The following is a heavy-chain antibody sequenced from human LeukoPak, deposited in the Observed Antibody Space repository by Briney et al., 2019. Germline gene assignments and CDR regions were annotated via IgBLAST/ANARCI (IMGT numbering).Heavy chain of an antibody. CDR1: GGTFSSYT. CDR2: IIPILGIA. V-gene: IGHV1-69*02. D-gene: IGHD2-2*02. CDR3: ARGGRCSSTSCYTSAEYFQH. J-gene: IGHJ1*01. Sequence: ASVKVSCKASGGTFSSYTISWVRQAPGQGLEWMGRIIPILGIAIYAQKFQGRVTITADKSTSTAYMELSSQRSEDTAVYYCARGGRCSSTSCYTSAEYFQHWGQGTLVTVSS.